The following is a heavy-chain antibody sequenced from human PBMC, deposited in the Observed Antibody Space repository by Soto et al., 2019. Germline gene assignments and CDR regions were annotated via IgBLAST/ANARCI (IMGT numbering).Heavy chain of an antibody. Sequence: QVQLVESGGGVVQPGRSLRLTCAASGFTFSTYGMHWVRQAPGKGLEWVAVISFDGSNKYYVDSVKGRFTISRDNSKNTVYLQMNSLRPEDTAMYYCAKDDRQWMVPGDNWFDPWGQGTLVTVSS. D-gene: IGHD6-19*01. CDR3: AKDDRQWMVPGDNWFDP. J-gene: IGHJ5*02. CDR1: GFTFSTYG. CDR2: ISFDGSNK. V-gene: IGHV3-30*18.